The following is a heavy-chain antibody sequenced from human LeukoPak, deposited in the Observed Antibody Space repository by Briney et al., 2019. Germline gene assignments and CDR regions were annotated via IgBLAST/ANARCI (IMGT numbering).Heavy chain of an antibody. CDR3: ARGGGLDV. J-gene: IGHJ6*02. CDR2: INHNGNVN. D-gene: IGHD3-16*01. Sequence: PGGPLRLSCAASGFTFSSYWMNWARQAPGKGLEWVAGINHNGNVNYYVDSVKGRFTISRDNAKNSLYLQMSNLRAEDTAVYFCARGGGLDVWGQGATVTVSS. V-gene: IGHV3-7*03. CDR1: GFTFSSYW.